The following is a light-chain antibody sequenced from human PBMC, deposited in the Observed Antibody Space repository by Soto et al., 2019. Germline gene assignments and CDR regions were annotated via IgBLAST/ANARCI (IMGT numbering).Light chain of an antibody. CDR1: SSDVGGYNY. V-gene: IGLV2-14*01. CDR2: DVS. Sequence: QSVLTQPASVSGSPGQSITISCTGTSSDVGGYNYVSWYQQHPGKAPKLMIYDVSNRPSGVSNRFSGSKSGKTASLTISGLQAEDEADYYCSSYTSSSIRYVFGTGTQLTVL. CDR3: SSYTSSSIRYV. J-gene: IGLJ1*01.